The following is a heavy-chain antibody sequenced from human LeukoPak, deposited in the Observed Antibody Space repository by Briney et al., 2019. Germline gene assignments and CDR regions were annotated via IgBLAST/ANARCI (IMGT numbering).Heavy chain of an antibody. V-gene: IGHV4-34*01. CDR2: INHSGST. D-gene: IGHD3-22*01. Sequence: SETLSLTCAVYGGSFSGYYWSWIRQPPGQGLEWIGEINHSGSTNYNPSLKSRVTISVDTSKNQFSLKLSSVTATDTAVYDCATTYYYDSSGDVYFQHWGQGTLVTVSS. J-gene: IGHJ1*01. CDR1: GGSFSGYY. CDR3: ATTYYYDSSGDVYFQH.